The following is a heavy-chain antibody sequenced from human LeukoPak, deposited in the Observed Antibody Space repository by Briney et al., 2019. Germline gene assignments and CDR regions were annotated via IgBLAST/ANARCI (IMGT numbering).Heavy chain of an antibody. Sequence: TSETLSLTCAVYGGSFSGYCWSWIRQPPGKGLEWIGEINHSGSTNYNPSLKSRVTISVDTSKNQFSLKLSSVTAADTAVYYCARVGNYYDSSGIYDYWGQGTLVTVSS. CDR2: INHSGST. D-gene: IGHD3-22*01. V-gene: IGHV4-34*01. CDR1: GGSFSGYC. J-gene: IGHJ4*02. CDR3: ARVGNYYDSSGIYDY.